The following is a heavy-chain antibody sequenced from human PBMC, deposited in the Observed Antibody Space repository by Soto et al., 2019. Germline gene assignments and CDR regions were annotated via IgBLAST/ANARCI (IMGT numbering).Heavy chain of an antibody. D-gene: IGHD3-22*01. V-gene: IGHV1-3*01. J-gene: IGHJ5*02. CDR2: INAGNGNS. Sequence: QVQLVQSGAEVKKPGASVKVSCKASGYTFTSYAMHWVRQAPGQRLEWMGWINAGNGNSKYSQKFQGRVTITRDTSASTAYMELRSLRSEDTAVYYGARDHVAYYYGSGVGPWGQGTLVTVSS. CDR3: ARDHVAYYYGSGVGP. CDR1: GYTFTSYA.